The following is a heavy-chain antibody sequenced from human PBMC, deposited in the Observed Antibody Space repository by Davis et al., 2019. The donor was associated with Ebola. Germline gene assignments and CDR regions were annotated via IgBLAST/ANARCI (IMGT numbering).Heavy chain of an antibody. CDR1: GITFSSYA. V-gene: IGHV3-23*01. D-gene: IGHD2-15*01. Sequence: GESLKISCAASGITFSSYAMSWVRQAPGKGLEWVSSITGSGGSTYYADSVKGRFTISRDNSKNTLYLQMNSLRVEDTALYYCAFPYCSADSCYSMYSYYYYYMDVWGKGTTVTVSS. J-gene: IGHJ6*03. CDR2: ITGSGGST. CDR3: AFPYCSADSCYSMYSYYYYYMDV.